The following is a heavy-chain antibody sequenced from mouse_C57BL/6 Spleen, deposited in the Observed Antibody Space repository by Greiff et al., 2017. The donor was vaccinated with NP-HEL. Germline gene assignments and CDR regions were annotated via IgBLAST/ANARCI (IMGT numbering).Heavy chain of an antibody. J-gene: IGHJ3*01. Sequence: QVQLQQPGAELVKPGASVKMSCKASGYTFTSYWITWVKQRPGQGLEWIGDIYPGSGSTNYNEKFKSKATLTVDTSSSTAYMQLSSLTSEDSAVYYCARSAVNWDEGFAYWGQGTLVTVSA. CDR2: IYPGSGST. CDR1: GYTFTSYW. CDR3: ARSAVNWDEGFAY. V-gene: IGHV1-55*01. D-gene: IGHD4-1*01.